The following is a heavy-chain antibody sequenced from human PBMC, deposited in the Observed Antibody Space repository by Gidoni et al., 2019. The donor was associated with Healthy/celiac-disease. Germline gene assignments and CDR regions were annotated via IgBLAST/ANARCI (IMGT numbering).Heavy chain of an antibody. CDR1: GFTFSSYG. V-gene: IGHV3-30*18. Sequence: QVQLVESGGGVVQPGRSLRLSCAASGFTFSSYGMHWVRQAPGKGLEWVAVISYDGSNKYYADSVKGRFTISRDNSKNTLYLQMNSLRAEDTAVYYCAKDRGYYDSSGYPNYGMDVWGQGTTVTVSS. CDR2: ISYDGSNK. CDR3: AKDRGYYDSSGYPNYGMDV. D-gene: IGHD3-22*01. J-gene: IGHJ6*02.